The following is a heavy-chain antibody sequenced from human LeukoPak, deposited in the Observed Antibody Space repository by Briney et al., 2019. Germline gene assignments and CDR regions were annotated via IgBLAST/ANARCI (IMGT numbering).Heavy chain of an antibody. Sequence: GGSLRLSCAASGFTFSSYAMSWVRQAPGKGLEWVSAISGSGGSTYYADSVKGRFTISRDNAKNSLYLQMNSLRAEDTALYYCAKGYYYDSSGYPDYWGQGTLVTVSS. CDR1: GFTFSSYA. V-gene: IGHV3-23*01. J-gene: IGHJ4*02. D-gene: IGHD3-22*01. CDR2: ISGSGGST. CDR3: AKGYYYDSSGYPDY.